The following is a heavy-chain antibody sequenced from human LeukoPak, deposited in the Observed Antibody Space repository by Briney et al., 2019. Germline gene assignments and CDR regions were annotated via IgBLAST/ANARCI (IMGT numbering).Heavy chain of an antibody. Sequence: PGGPLRLSCAASEFTLSSYWMSGVRQAPGKGREGLAKIKYDGSEKDYVDSVKGRFTISRDNDKHSLYLQMNSLRAEDTAVYYCAREIALAGLFFVYWGQGTLVSVSS. J-gene: IGHJ4*02. CDR3: AREIALAGLFFVY. D-gene: IGHD6-13*01. CDR2: IKYDGSEK. V-gene: IGHV3-7*01. CDR1: EFTLSSYW.